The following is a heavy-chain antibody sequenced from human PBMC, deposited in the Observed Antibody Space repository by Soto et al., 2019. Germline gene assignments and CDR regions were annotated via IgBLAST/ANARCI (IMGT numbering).Heavy chain of an antibody. V-gene: IGHV3-33*08. CDR2: IWYDGSNK. D-gene: IGHD3-22*01. J-gene: IGHJ4*02. CDR3: ARDRHYYDSSGYPDY. CDR1: GLTFSTYT. Sequence: PGGPLRLSCAPPGLTFSTYTMYWSREAPGKGLEWVAVIWYDGSNKYYADSVKGRFTISRDNSKNTLYLQMNSLRAEDTAVYYCARDRHYYDSSGYPDYWGQGTLVTVSS.